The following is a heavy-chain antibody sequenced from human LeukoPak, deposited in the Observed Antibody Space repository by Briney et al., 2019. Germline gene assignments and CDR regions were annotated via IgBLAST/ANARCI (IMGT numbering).Heavy chain of an antibody. V-gene: IGHV4-34*01. CDR2: INHSGST. CDR3: ARRSHYSRSSGNNC. D-gene: IGHD6-6*01. Sequence: SETLSLTCAVYGCSFSGYYWSWIRQPPGKGLEWIGEINHSGSTNYNPSVKSRVTISVDTSKNQFSLKLTSVTAADTAENFCARRSHYSRSSGNNCWGQGTLVTVSS. J-gene: IGHJ4*02. CDR1: GCSFSGYY.